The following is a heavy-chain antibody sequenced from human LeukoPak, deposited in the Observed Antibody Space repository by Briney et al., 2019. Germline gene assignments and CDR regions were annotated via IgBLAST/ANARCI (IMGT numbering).Heavy chain of an antibody. Sequence: PGGSLRLSCAASGFIFSSYGMSWVRQAPGKGLEWVSAISGSGGSTYYADSVKGRFTISRDNSKNTLYLQMNSLKTEDTAVYYCTRQQLVFDNWGQGTLVTVSS. J-gene: IGHJ4*02. D-gene: IGHD6-13*01. CDR3: TRQQLVFDN. V-gene: IGHV3-23*01. CDR2: ISGSGGST. CDR1: GFIFSSYG.